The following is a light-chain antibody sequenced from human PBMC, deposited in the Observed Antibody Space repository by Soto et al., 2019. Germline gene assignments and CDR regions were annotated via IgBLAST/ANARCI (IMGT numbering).Light chain of an antibody. V-gene: IGKV3-20*01. CDR3: QQYGHSPRT. J-gene: IGKJ1*01. CDR1: RSVSNSF. CDR2: AAS. Sequence: EVVLTRSPGTRSLSPGERASLSCRASRSVSNSFLAWYQQTAGQSPRLLIYAASARAIGIPDRFSGSGSGTDFTLTISRLEPEDFAVYYCQQYGHSPRTFGQGTKVDIK.